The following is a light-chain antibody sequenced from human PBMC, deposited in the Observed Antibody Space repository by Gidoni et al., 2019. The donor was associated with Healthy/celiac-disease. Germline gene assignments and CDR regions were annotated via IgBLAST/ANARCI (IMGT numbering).Light chain of an antibody. CDR2: AAS. CDR3: QQSYSTRFT. J-gene: IGKJ3*01. Sequence: DIQMTQAPSSLSASVGERVTITCRARQSISSYLNWYQQKPGKAPKLLIYAASSLQSGVPSRFSGSGSGTDFTLTISSLQPEDFATYYCQQSYSTRFTFXPXTKVEIK. CDR1: QSISSY. V-gene: IGKV1-39*01.